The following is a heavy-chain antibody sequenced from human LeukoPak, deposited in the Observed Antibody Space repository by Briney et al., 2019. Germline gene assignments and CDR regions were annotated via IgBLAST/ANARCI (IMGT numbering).Heavy chain of an antibody. CDR2: IKQDGSEK. J-gene: IGHJ4*02. Sequence: GGSLRLSCAASGFTFSSYWMSWVRQAPGKGLEWVANIKQDGSEKYYVDSMKGRFTISRDNAKNSLYLQMNSLRAEDTAVYYCARDQGAVAPDYWGQGTLVTVSS. CDR3: ARDQGAVAPDY. CDR1: GFTFSSYW. D-gene: IGHD6-19*01. V-gene: IGHV3-7*01.